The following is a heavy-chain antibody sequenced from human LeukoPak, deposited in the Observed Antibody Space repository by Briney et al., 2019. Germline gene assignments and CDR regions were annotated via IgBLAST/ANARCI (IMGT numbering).Heavy chain of an antibody. Sequence: PGGSLRLSCAASGFTFSSYGMHWVRQAPGKGLQWVAVIWFDGSNKYYVDSVKGRFTISRDNSENTLYLQMNSLRAEDTAVYYCARGPGDDSSGYSVEYFQHWGQGTLVTVSS. J-gene: IGHJ1*01. V-gene: IGHV3-33*08. D-gene: IGHD3-22*01. CDR2: IWFDGSNK. CDR1: GFTFSSYG. CDR3: ARGPGDDSSGYSVEYFQH.